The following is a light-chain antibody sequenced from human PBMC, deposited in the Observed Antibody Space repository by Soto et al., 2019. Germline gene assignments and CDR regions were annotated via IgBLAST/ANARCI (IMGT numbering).Light chain of an antibody. Sequence: DVVVTQSPLSLPVTLGQPASISCRSSQSLVYTNGNTYLAWFQQRPGQSPRRLIYKVSIRDSGVPDRFSGSGSGTEFTLTIRRVEAEDVGVYYCMQGTHWPRTFGQGTKVEIK. V-gene: IGKV2-30*01. CDR2: KVS. CDR1: QSLVYTNGNTY. J-gene: IGKJ1*01. CDR3: MQGTHWPRT.